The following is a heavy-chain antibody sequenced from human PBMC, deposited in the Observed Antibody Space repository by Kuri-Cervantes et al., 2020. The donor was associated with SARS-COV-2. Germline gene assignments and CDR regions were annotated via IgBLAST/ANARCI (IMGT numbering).Heavy chain of an antibody. CDR1: GFTFSDYY. CDR3: ARVPSSSGFFDY. J-gene: IGHJ4*02. CDR2: ISGSGGST. Sequence: GGSLRLSCAASGFTFSDYYMSWIRQAPGKGLEWVSAISGSGGSTYYADSVKGRFTISRDNSKNTLYLQMNSLRAEDTAVYYCARVPSSSGFFDYWGQGTLVTVSS. D-gene: IGHD6-6*01. V-gene: IGHV3-23*01.